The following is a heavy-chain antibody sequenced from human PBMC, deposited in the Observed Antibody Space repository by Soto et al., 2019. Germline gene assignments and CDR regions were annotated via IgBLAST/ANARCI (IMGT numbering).Heavy chain of an antibody. V-gene: IGHV3-23*01. CDR3: AKAIEYSSSSGMDV. CDR1: GFTFSSYA. D-gene: IGHD6-6*01. J-gene: IGHJ6*02. CDR2: ISGSGGST. Sequence: EVQLLESGGGLVQPGGSLRLSCAASGFTFSSYAMGWVRQAPGKGLEWVSAISGSGGSTYYADSVKGRFTISRDNSKNTLYLQMNSLRAEDTAVYYCAKAIEYSSSSGMDVWGQGTTVTVSS.